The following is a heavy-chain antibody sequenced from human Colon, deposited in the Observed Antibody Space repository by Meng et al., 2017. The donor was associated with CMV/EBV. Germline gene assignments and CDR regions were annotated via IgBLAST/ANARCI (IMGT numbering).Heavy chain of an antibody. V-gene: IGHV3-30*04. J-gene: IGHJ6*02. CDR3: ARAPPKESHNYYYGMDV. CDR2: ISDDGINK. CDR1: AFRFTSYN. Sequence: GESLKISCVASAFRFTSYNIHWVRQPLGKGLEWVAMISDDGINKYYGDFVKGRFTVSRDNSKNTVYLQMNGLTGEDTAVYYCARAPPKESHNYYYGMDVWGQGTVVTVSS.